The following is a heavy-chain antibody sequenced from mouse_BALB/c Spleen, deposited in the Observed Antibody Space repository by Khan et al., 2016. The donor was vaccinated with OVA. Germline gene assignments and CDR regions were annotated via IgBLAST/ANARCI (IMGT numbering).Heavy chain of an antibody. V-gene: IGHV9-2-1*01. Sequence: QIQLVQSGPELKKPGETVKISCMASGYTFTDYSMHWVKQAPGKGLKWMGWINTETGEPTYADDFKGRFAFSLETSASPAYLQINNLKNEDTATYFCARDRYDYFDYWGQGTTLTVSS. D-gene: IGHD2-14*01. CDR1: GYTFTDYS. CDR3: ARDRYDYFDY. CDR2: INTETGEP. J-gene: IGHJ2*01.